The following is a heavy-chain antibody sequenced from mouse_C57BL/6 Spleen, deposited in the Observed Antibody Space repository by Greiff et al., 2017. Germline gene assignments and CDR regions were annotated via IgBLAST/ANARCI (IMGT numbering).Heavy chain of an antibody. Sequence: VQLKQSGPGLVQPSQSLSITCTVSGFSLTSYGVHWVRQSPGKGLEWLGVIWSGGSTDYNAAFISRLSISKDNSKSQVFFKMNSLQADDTAIYYCASELGELLPFYYAMDYWGQGTSVTVAS. CDR2: IWSGGST. V-gene: IGHV2-2*01. CDR3: ASELGELLPFYYAMDY. CDR1: GFSLTSYG. D-gene: IGHD2-12*01. J-gene: IGHJ4*01.